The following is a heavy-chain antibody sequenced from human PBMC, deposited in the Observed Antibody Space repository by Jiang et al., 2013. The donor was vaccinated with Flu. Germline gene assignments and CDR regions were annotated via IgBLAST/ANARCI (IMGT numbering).Heavy chain of an antibody. CDR3: ARVGAGRYLDL. J-gene: IGHJ2*01. V-gene: IGHV4-59*01. CDR2: IYSTGDI. Sequence: GPGLVKPSETLTLTCSVSGDSMSGYYWSWVRQPPGERLEWIAYIYSTGDINYNPSLKSRLTISVDTSKNQFSLRLSSVTAADTAVYYCARVGAGRYLDLWGRGTLVTVSS. CDR1: GDSMSGYY.